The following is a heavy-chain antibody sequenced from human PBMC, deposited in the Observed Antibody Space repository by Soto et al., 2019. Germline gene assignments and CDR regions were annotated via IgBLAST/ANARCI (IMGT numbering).Heavy chain of an antibody. D-gene: IGHD3-3*01. CDR3: AKDRAGRFLEWLNFDY. Sequence: PGGSLRLSCAASGFTFSSYAMSWVRQAPEKGLEWVSAISGSGGSTYYADSVKGRFTISRDNSKNTLYLQMNSLRAEDTAVYYCAKDRAGRFLEWLNFDYWGQGTLVTVSS. V-gene: IGHV3-23*01. CDR1: GFTFSSYA. CDR2: ISGSGGST. J-gene: IGHJ4*02.